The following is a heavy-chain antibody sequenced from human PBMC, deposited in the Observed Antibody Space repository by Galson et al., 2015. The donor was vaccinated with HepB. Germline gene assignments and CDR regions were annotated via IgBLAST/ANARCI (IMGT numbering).Heavy chain of an antibody. CDR3: ARDGHYYYYGMDV. J-gene: IGHJ6*02. CDR1: GYTFTSYY. CDR2: INPSGGST. Sequence: SVKVSCKASGYTFTSYYMHWVRQAPGQGLERMGIINPSGGSTSYAQKLQGRVTMTRDTSTSTVYMELSSLRSEDTAVYYCARDGHYYYYGMDVWGQGTTVTVSS. V-gene: IGHV1-46*04.